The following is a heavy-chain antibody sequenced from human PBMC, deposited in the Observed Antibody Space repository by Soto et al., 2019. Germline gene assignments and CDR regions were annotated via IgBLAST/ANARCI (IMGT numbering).Heavy chain of an antibody. CDR1: GGSISSSTYY. Sequence: SETLSLTCSVSGGSISSSTYYWGWIRQPPGKGLEWIGTIYYSGSTYYNPSLKSRLTISVDTSKNQFSLKLSSVTAADTAVYYCARHSWYIFGFDPWGQGTLVTVSS. CDR3: ARHSWYIFGFDP. CDR2: IYYSGST. J-gene: IGHJ5*02. V-gene: IGHV4-39*01. D-gene: IGHD6-13*01.